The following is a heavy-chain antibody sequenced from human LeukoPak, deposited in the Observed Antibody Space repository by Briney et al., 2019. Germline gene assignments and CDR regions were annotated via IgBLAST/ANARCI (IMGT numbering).Heavy chain of an antibody. D-gene: IGHD5-24*01. J-gene: IGHJ4*02. V-gene: IGHV3-23*01. CDR2: ISGGGRAT. Sequence: PGGSLRLSCAASGFTFRNYAMRWVRQAPGKGLEWVSAISGGGRATYYADSVKGRFTISRDNSRDTLYLQMNSLRTEDTATYYCAKDLGEIDCWGPGTLVTVSS. CDR1: GFTFRNYA. CDR3: AKDLGEIDC.